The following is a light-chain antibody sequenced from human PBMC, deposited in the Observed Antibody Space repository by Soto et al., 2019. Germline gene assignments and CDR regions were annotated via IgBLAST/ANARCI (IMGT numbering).Light chain of an antibody. J-gene: IGKJ4*01. CDR1: QGIGND. CDR2: AAA. Sequence: AIQMAQSPSSLSASVGDRVTITCRASQGIGNDVGWFQQKPGKAPKLLIYAAATLQSGVPSRFSGSRSGTDFTPTISPLPPEVFPIYYCLKDHNPPPTSGGGTRGE. CDR3: LKDHNPPPT. V-gene: IGKV1-6*02.